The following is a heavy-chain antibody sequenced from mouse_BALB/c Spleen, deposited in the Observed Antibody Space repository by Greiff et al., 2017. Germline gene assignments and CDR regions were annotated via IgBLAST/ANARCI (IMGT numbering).Heavy chain of an antibody. J-gene: IGHJ1*01. D-gene: IGHD2-10*02. Sequence: DVKLVEPGGGLVKPGGSLKLSCAASGFTFSSYTMSWVRQTPEKRLEWVATISSCGSYTYYPDSVKGRVTFSRDNAKNTLYLQMSSLKSEDTAMYYCTRGGQYGNYDWYFDVWGAGTTVTVSS. CDR1: GFTFSSYT. CDR2: ISSCGSYT. V-gene: IGHV5-6-4*01. CDR3: TRGGQYGNYDWYFDV.